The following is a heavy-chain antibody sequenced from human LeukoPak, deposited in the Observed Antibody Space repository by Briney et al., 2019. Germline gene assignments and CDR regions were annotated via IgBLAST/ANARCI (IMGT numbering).Heavy chain of an antibody. Sequence: ASAKVSCKASGYTFTSYGISWVRQAPGQGLEWMGWISAYNGNTNYAQKLQGRVTMTTDTSTSTAYMELRSLRSDDTAVYYCASSLVGATYFDYWGQGTLVTVSS. J-gene: IGHJ4*02. D-gene: IGHD1-26*01. CDR2: ISAYNGNT. CDR3: ASSLVGATYFDY. V-gene: IGHV1-18*01. CDR1: GYTFTSYG.